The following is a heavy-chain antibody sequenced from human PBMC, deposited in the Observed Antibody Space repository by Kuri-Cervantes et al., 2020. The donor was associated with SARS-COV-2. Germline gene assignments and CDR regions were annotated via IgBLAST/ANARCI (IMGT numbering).Heavy chain of an antibody. D-gene: IGHD2-15*01. Sequence: GGSLRLSCAASGFTFSDYAMTWVRQAPGKGLEWVSAVSSSGFGTFYADSVQGRFTISRDNSKNTLYLQMNSLRAEDTAVYYCASLIVVVVAATSPPLPWGQGTLVTVSS. V-gene: IGHV3-23*01. CDR2: VSSSGFGT. J-gene: IGHJ4*02. CDR3: ASLIVVVVAATSPPLP. CDR1: GFTFSDYA.